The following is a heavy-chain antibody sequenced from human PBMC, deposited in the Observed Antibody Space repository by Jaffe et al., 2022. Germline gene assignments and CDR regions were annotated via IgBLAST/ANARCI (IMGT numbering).Heavy chain of an antibody. V-gene: IGHV4-4*02. CDR3: ARTNFLKFPVFGELLLHPSDAFDI. Sequence: QVQLQESGPGLVKPSGTLSLTCAVSGGSISSSNWWSWIRQPPGKGLEWIGEIYHSGSTNYNPSLKSRVTISVDKSKNQFSLKLSSVTAADTAVYYCARTNFLKFPVFGELLLHPSDAFDIWGQGTMVTVSS. J-gene: IGHJ3*02. D-gene: IGHD3-10*02. CDR1: GGSISSSNW. CDR2: IYHSGST.